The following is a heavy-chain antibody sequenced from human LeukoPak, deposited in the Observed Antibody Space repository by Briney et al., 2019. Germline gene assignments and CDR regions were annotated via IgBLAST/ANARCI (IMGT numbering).Heavy chain of an antibody. CDR2: INHRGDNV. Sequence: GGSLRLSCAASGFTFSDYYMTWIRQSPGKGLDWVSYINHRGDNVNYADSVKGRFTVSRGNAKNSLYLQMNSLRAEDTAVYYCARDGEMTTEYYYGMDVWGQGTTVTVSS. CDR3: ARDGEMTTEYYYGMDV. V-gene: IGHV3-11*04. D-gene: IGHD5-24*01. CDR1: GFTFSDYY. J-gene: IGHJ6*02.